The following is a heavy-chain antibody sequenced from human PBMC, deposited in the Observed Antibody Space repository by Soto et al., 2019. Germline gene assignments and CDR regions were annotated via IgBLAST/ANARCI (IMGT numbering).Heavy chain of an antibody. CDR2: INPKSDDT. D-gene: IGHD4-4*01. CDR3: ARKHSLDYIRWGLDP. V-gene: IGHV1-2*02. J-gene: IGHJ5*02. Sequence: ASVKVSCKASGYPFSDNQIHWLRRAPGQGLEWMGRINPKSDDTNYAQKFQGRVTMTRDTSIDTAYLELTGLTSDDTATYYCARKHSLDYIRWGLDPWGQGTLVSVSS. CDR1: GYPFSDNQ.